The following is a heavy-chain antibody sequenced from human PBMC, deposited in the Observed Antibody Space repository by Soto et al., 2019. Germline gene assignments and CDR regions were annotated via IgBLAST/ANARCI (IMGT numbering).Heavy chain of an antibody. CDR3: ARLRLDLYYYMDV. CDR1: GYTFTSFG. D-gene: IGHD3-3*01. J-gene: IGHJ6*03. Sequence: QVPLVQSGAEVKKPGASVKVSCKASGYTFTSFGISWVRQAPGQGLEWMGWISAYSGDTNYAQRLQGRVTMTTDTSTSTAYMELRSLRSDDTAVYYCARLRLDLYYYMDVWGKGTTVTVSS. CDR2: ISAYSGDT. V-gene: IGHV1-18*01.